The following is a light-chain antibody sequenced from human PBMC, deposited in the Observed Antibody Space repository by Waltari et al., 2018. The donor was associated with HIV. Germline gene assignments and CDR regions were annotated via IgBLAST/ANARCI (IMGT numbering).Light chain of an antibody. J-gene: IGKJ2*01. CDR3: QQYDNWPFT. CDR1: QSVRRN. CDR2: GAS. Sequence: EIVMTQSPATLSVSPGERAPLSCRASQSVRRNLAWYQQKLGQAPRLLIYGASTRATGIPASFIGSGSGTEFTLTISSLQSEDFAVYYCQQYDNWPFTFGQGTKLEIK. V-gene: IGKV3-15*01.